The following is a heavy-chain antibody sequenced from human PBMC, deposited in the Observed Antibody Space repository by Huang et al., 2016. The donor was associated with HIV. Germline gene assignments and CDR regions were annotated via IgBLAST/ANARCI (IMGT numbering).Heavy chain of an antibody. Sequence: QVQLVQSGPEVKKPGASVEVSCKASGYSFTKYAMHWVRQAPGQRPEWMGWINTANGLTKYSQDFQGRVTRTRDTSANTAYMVLSSLASEDTAVYYCARRGLYYDSSAYSFDYWGQGTLVTVSS. J-gene: IGHJ4*02. CDR2: INTANGLT. CDR3: ARRGLYYDSSAYSFDY. V-gene: IGHV1-3*04. D-gene: IGHD3-22*01. CDR1: GYSFTKYA.